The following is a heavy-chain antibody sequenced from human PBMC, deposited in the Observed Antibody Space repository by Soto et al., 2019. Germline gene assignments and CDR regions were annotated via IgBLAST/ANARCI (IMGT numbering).Heavy chain of an antibody. CDR3: ATEGASITIFEVGPWAGMDV. J-gene: IGHJ6*02. CDR1: GGTFSSYA. Sequence: SVKVSCKASGGTFSSYAISWVRQAPGQGLEWMGGIIPIFGTANYAQKFQGRVTITADESTSTAYMELSSLRSEDTAVYYCATEGASITIFEVGPWAGMDVWGQGXTVTVSS. D-gene: IGHD3-3*01. V-gene: IGHV1-69*13. CDR2: IIPIFGTA.